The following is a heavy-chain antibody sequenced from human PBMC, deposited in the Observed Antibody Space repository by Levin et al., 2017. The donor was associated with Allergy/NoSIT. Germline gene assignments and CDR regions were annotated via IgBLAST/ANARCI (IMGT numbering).Heavy chain of an antibody. Sequence: ASVKVSCAASGFSFSDYAMSWVRQAPGKGLEWVSTISAVALYADSVKGRFTISRDNFRNTLYLQVNSLRAEDTAIYYCAKGSEGFSYGLFDSWGQGTLVTVSS. CDR3: AKGSEGFSYGLFDS. V-gene: IGHV3-23*01. CDR2: ISAVAL. J-gene: IGHJ4*02. CDR1: GFSFSDYA. D-gene: IGHD5-18*01.